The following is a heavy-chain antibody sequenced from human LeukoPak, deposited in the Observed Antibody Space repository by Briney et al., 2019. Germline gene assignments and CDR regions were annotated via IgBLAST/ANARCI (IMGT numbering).Heavy chain of an antibody. CDR2: IYSGGST. V-gene: IGHV3-53*01. CDR3: ARDLAD. CDR1: GVTVSSND. Sequence: GGSLRLSCAASGVTVSSNDMSWVRLAPGKGLEWVSVIYSGGSTYYADSVKGRFTISRDNSKNTLYVQMNGLRAEDTAVYYCARDLADWGQGTLVTVSS. J-gene: IGHJ4*02.